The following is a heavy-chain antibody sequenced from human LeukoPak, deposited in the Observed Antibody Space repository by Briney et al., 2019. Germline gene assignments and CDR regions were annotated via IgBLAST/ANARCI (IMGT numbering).Heavy chain of an antibody. J-gene: IGHJ4*02. Sequence: SETLSLTCTVSGGSISSGDYYWSWIRQPPGKGLEWIGYIYYSGSTYYNPSLKSRVTISVDTSKNQFSLKLSSVTAADTAVYYCAGGGDILAKTNFDYWGQGTLVTVSS. V-gene: IGHV4-30-4*08. CDR2: IYYSGST. D-gene: IGHD3-16*02. CDR3: AGGGDILAKTNFDY. CDR1: GGSISSGDYY.